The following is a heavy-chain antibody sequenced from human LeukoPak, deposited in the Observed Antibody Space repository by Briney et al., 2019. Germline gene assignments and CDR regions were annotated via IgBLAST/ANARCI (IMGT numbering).Heavy chain of an antibody. D-gene: IGHD3-22*01. CDR2: IYTSGST. CDR3: ARGDPMT. CDR1: GGSISSGSYY. J-gene: IGHJ5*02. Sequence: SETLSLTCTVSGGSISSGSYYWSWIRQPAGKGLEWIGRIYTSGSTNYNPSLKSRVTISVDTSKNQFSLKLSSVTAADTAVYYCARGDPMTWGQGTLVTVSS. V-gene: IGHV4-61*02.